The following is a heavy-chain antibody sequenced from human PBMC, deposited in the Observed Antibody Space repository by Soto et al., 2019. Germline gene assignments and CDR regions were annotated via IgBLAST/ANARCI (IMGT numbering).Heavy chain of an antibody. Sequence: GASVKVSCKASGYTFSSYYMHWVRQAPGQGLEWMGWINAKNGNTNYSQKFQGRLTITRDTSASTAYMELSSLRSEDTAVYYCAREKVVVVPAAMYYYYMDVWGKGTTVTVSS. J-gene: IGHJ6*03. D-gene: IGHD2-2*01. CDR1: GYTFSSYY. V-gene: IGHV1-3*01. CDR2: INAKNGNT. CDR3: AREKVVVVPAAMYYYYMDV.